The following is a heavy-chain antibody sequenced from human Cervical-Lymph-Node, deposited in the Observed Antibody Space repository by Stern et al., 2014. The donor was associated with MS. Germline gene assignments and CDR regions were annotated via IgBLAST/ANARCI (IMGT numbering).Heavy chain of an antibody. CDR1: GGSISGFH. V-gene: IGHV4-4*07. CDR2: MTSSGES. CDR3: ARHRAGGDDVLDI. J-gene: IGHJ3*02. Sequence: QVQLQESGPGLVKPSETLSLTCGVSGGSISGFHWSWIRQPDGRGLEWIGWMTSSGESSYAPSGWSRMSMTIDMSTNEVTLDLTSVTAADTAVYYCARHRAGGDDVLDIWGQGTVVIVSS. D-gene: IGHD1-14*01.